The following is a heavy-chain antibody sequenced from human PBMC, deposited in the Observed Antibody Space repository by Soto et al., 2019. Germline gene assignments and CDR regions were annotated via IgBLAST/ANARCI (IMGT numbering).Heavy chain of an antibody. V-gene: IGHV4-39*01. CDR2: IYYSGST. CDR1: GGSISSSSYY. J-gene: IGHJ5*02. D-gene: IGHD3-9*01. Sequence: QLQLQESGPGLVKPSETLSLTCTVSGGSISSSSYYWGWIRQPPGKGLEWIGSIYYSGSTYYNPHLKSRVTISVDPSKNQFSLKLSSVTAADTAVYYCARRRYDIRGSWFDPWGQGTLVTVSS. CDR3: ARRRYDIRGSWFDP.